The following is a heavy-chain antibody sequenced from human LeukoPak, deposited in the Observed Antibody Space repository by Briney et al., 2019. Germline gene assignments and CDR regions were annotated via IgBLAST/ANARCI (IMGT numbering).Heavy chain of an antibody. CDR2: IYYSGST. D-gene: IGHD2-2*01. J-gene: IGHJ4*02. V-gene: IGHV4-59*01. CDR1: GGSISSYY. CDR3: ARIRLGRPGYYFDY. Sequence: SETLSLTCTVSGGSISSYYWSWIRQPPGKGLEWIGYIYYSGSTNYNPSLKSRVTISVDTSKNQFSLKLSPVTAADTAVYYCARIRLGRPGYYFDYWGQGTLVTVSS.